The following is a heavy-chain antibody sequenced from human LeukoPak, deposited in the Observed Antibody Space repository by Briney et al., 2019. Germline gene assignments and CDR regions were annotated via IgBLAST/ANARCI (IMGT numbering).Heavy chain of an antibody. J-gene: IGHJ3*02. CDR3: ARRLAYCGGDCYSFAFDI. Sequence: GGSLRLSCAASGFTFSSYWMHWVRQAPGKGLVWVSRINSDGSSTSYADSVEGRFTISRDNAKNTLYLQMNSLRAEDTAVYYCARRLAYCGGDCYSFAFDIWGQGTMVTVSS. V-gene: IGHV3-74*01. CDR1: GFTFSSYW. D-gene: IGHD2-21*02. CDR2: INSDGSST.